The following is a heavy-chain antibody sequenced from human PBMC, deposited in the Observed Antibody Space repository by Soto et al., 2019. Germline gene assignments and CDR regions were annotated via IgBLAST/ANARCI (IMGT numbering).Heavy chain of an antibody. V-gene: IGHV4-39*01. J-gene: IGHJ4*02. CDR1: GGAINTNNYY. CDR2: VFYDGTT. Sequence: SETLSLTCTVSGGAINTNNYYWSWVRQPPWKGLEWIGSVFYDGTTYYSPSLKSRVTISLATSRTQFSLKLNSVTAADTAVYYWARLVVVSPVANVWGQGXLVTVYS. CDR3: ARLVVVSPVANV. D-gene: IGHD2-2*01.